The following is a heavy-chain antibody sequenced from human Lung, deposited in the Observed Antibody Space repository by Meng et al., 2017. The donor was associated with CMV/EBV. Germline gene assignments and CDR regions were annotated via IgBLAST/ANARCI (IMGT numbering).Heavy chain of an antibody. CDR3: TRVASFAIAFDF. CDR1: GFTFSNYE. Sequence: SXKIPCAASGFTFSNYEMNWVRQAPGKGLEWISYISSSADTKYYADSVKGRFTISRDNTKKSLFLQMNSLRAEDTAVYYCTRVASFAIAFDFWGQGALVTVSS. V-gene: IGHV3-48*03. D-gene: IGHD2-2*02. J-gene: IGHJ4*02. CDR2: ISSSADTK.